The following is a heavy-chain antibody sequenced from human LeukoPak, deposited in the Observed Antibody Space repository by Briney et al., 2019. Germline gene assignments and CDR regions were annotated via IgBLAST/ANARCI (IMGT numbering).Heavy chain of an antibody. J-gene: IGHJ6*02. V-gene: IGHV4-34*01. CDR2: INHSGST. CDR3: ARAVYYDFWSGYGYGMDV. D-gene: IGHD3-3*01. CDR1: GGSFSGYC. Sequence: TSETLSLTCAVYGGSFSGYCWSWIRQPPGKGLEWIGEINHSGSTNYNPSLKSRVTISVDTSKNQFSLKLSSVTAADTAVYYCARAVYYDFWSGYGYGMDVWGQGTTVTVSS.